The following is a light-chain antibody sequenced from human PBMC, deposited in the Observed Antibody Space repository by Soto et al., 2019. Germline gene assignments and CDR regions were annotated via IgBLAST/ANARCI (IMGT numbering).Light chain of an antibody. CDR2: GAY. CDR3: KHGSNMIT. Sequence: VFTHSPRPLTKKPGQRATLCRRASNSASSSYLAWYKQKTGQXPXXXIYGAYTRATGISARFTGSGYGTDFPLTIRRLEHEDCAVYYCKHGSNMITFGDGTILEI. V-gene: IGKV3D-20*02. J-gene: IGKJ5*01. CDR1: NSASSSY.